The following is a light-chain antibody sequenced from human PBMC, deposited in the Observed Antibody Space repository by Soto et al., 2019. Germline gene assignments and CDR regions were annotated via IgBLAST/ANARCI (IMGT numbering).Light chain of an antibody. Sequence: EIVLTQSPATLSLSPGERATLSCRASQSVSSYLAWYQQKPGQAPRLLIYDASNRATGIPARFSGSGSGTDFTLTISSLEPEDFAVYYCQQRSNWSWTFGQGTMVEIK. V-gene: IGKV3-11*01. J-gene: IGKJ1*01. CDR2: DAS. CDR1: QSVSSY. CDR3: QQRSNWSWT.